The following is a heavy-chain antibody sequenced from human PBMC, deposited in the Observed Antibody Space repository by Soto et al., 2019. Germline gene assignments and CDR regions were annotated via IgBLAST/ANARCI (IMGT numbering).Heavy chain of an antibody. CDR3: ATWRGSSWFDY. V-gene: IGHV5-51*01. J-gene: IGHJ4*02. Sequence: GESLKISCKGSGYSFTTYWIGWVRQMPGKGLEWMGIIYPGDSDTRYSPSFQGQVTISADRSISTAYLQWRSLKASDSAMYYCATWRGSSWFDYWGQGTQVTVSS. CDR2: IYPGDSDT. CDR1: GYSFTTYW. D-gene: IGHD6-13*01.